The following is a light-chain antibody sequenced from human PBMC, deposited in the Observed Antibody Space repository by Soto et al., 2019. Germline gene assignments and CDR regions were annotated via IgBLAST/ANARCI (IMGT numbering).Light chain of an antibody. CDR2: AAS. J-gene: IGKJ2*01. CDR1: QSISSY. V-gene: IGKV1-39*01. Sequence: IQMTQSPTSMYASVGDRVTITCRASQSISSYLNWYQQKPGKAPKLLIYAASSLQSGVPSRFSGSGSGTDFTLTISSLQPEDFATYYCQQSYSTPQTFGKGTK. CDR3: QQSYSTPQT.